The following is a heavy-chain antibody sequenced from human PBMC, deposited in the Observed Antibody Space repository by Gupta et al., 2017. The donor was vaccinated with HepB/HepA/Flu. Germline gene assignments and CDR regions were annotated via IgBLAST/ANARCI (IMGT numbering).Heavy chain of an antibody. CDR1: GGSISSSSYY. CDR3: ARFGTMVRGAN. J-gene: IGHJ4*02. Sequence: QLQLQESGPGLVKPSDTLSLTCTVSGGSISSSSYYWGWIRQAPGKGLEWIGSIYYSGSTYYNPSLKSRVTISVDTSKNQFSLKLSSVTAADTAVYYCARFGTMVRGANWGQGTLVTVSS. CDR2: IYYSGST. V-gene: IGHV4-39*01. D-gene: IGHD3-10*01.